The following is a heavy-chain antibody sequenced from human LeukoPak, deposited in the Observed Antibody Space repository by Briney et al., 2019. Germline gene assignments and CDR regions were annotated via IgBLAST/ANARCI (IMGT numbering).Heavy chain of an antibody. J-gene: IGHJ4*02. D-gene: IGHD2-15*01. V-gene: IGHV3-21*01. Sequence: KPGGSLRPSCAASGFTFSRYTMNWVRQAPEKGLEWVSSISSSSSYIYYADSVKGRFTTSRHNAKNSLYLQMNSLRAEDTAVYYCARDLEEHCSGGSCSLFDYWGQGTLVTVSS. CDR1: GFTFSRYT. CDR3: ARDLEEHCSGGSCSLFDY. CDR2: ISSSSSYI.